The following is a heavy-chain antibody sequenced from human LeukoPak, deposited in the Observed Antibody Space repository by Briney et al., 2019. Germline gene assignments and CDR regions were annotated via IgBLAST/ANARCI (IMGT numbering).Heavy chain of an antibody. Sequence: SVKVSCKASGGTFSSYAISWVRQAPGQGLEWMGGIIPIFGTANYAQKFQGRVTITADESTSTAYMELSSLRSEDTAVYYCARVGSSTSWSFGFDYWGQGTLVTVSS. CDR1: GGTFSSYA. J-gene: IGHJ4*02. CDR2: IIPIFGTA. CDR3: ARVGSSTSWSFGFDY. D-gene: IGHD2-2*01. V-gene: IGHV1-69*01.